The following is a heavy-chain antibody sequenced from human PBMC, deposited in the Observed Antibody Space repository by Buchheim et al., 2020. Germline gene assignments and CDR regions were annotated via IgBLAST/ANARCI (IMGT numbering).Heavy chain of an antibody. CDR1: GFTFSSYG. Sequence: QVQLVESGGGVVQPGRSLRLSCAASGFTFSSYGMHWVRQAPGKGLEWVAVISSDGSNKYYADSVKGRFTISRDNSKNTLYLQMNSLRAEDTAVYYCAKDLNSVAVDYWGQGTL. CDR2: ISSDGSNK. J-gene: IGHJ4*02. V-gene: IGHV3-30*18. CDR3: AKDLNSVAVDY. D-gene: IGHD6-19*01.